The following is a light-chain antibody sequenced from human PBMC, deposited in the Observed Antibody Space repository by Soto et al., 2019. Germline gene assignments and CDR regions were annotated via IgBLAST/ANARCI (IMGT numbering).Light chain of an antibody. Sequence: EIVLTQSPATLSLSPGERATLSCRASQSVSRYLTWYQQKPGQAPRLLIYGTSSRATGTPDRFSGSGSGTDFTLTISRLEPEDFAVYYCQQYGNSPITFGQGTRMEIK. CDR3: QQYGNSPIT. J-gene: IGKJ5*01. V-gene: IGKV3-20*01. CDR1: QSVSRY. CDR2: GTS.